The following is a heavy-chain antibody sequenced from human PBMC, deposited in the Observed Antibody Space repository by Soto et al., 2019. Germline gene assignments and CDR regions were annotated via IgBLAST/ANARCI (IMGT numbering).Heavy chain of an antibody. CDR3: ASGLIMGTNY. D-gene: IGHD2-8*01. J-gene: IGHJ4*02. CDR2: IKRDGSTT. V-gene: IGHV3-74*01. CDR1: GFTISNIW. Sequence: EVQLLESGGDLVQPGGSLRLSCAASGFTISNIWMHWVRQAPGKGLVSVSRIKRDGSTTDYADSVKGRFTVSRDNAKNTLYLQMNSLRAEDTAVYYCASGLIMGTNYWGPGTLVTVSS.